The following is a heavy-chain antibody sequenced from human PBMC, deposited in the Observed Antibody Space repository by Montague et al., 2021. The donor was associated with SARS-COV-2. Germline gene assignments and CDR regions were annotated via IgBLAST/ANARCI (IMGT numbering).Heavy chain of an antibody. Sequence: PALVKPTQTLTLTCTFSGFSLSTSGVGVGWIRQPPGKALEWLALIYWDDDKRYSPSLKSRLTITKDTSKNQVVLTMTNMDPVDTATYYCAHRSLELLWFGWGYWGQGILVTVSS. CDR1: GFSLSTSGVG. CDR3: AHRSLELLWFGWGY. J-gene: IGHJ4*02. D-gene: IGHD3-10*01. CDR2: IYWDDDK. V-gene: IGHV2-5*02.